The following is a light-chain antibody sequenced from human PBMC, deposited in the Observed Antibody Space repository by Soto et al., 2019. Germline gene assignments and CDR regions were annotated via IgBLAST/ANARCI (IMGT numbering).Light chain of an antibody. CDR2: GAS. V-gene: IGKV3-15*01. J-gene: IGKJ5*01. CDR1: QSVSSN. CDR3: QQYNNWPIT. Sequence: EIVMTQYPATLSVSPGERDTLSCRASQSVSSNLAWYQQKPGQAPRLLIYGASTRATGIPARFSGSGSGTEFTLTISRLEPEDSAVYYCQQYNNWPITVGQGTRLEIK.